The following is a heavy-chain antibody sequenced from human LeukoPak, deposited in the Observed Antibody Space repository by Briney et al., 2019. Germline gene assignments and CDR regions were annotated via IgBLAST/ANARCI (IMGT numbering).Heavy chain of an antibody. D-gene: IGHD6-13*01. Sequence: PGGSLRLSCAASGFTFNSYAMSWVRQAPGKGLEWVSAISGSGGSTYYADSVKGRFTISRDNSKNTLYLQMNSLKAEDTAVYYCAKDGSWYSWFDPWGQGTLVTVSS. V-gene: IGHV3-23*01. J-gene: IGHJ5*02. CDR1: GFTFNSYA. CDR2: ISGSGGST. CDR3: AKDGSWYSWFDP.